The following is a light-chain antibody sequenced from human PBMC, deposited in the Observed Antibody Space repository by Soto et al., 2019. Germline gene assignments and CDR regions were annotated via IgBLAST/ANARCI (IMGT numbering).Light chain of an antibody. Sequence: DIQMTQTPSTLSACLGDRVTITCRASQSISGWLAWYQQKPGKAPKLLIYKASSLESGVPSRFSGSGSGTEFTLTISSLQPDDFATYYCQQYNSMGFGQGTKVDIK. CDR1: QSISGW. V-gene: IGKV1-5*03. CDR2: KAS. CDR3: QQYNSMG. J-gene: IGKJ1*01.